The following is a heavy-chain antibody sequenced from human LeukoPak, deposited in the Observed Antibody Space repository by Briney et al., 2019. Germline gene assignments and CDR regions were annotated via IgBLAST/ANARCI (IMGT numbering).Heavy chain of an antibody. J-gene: IGHJ4*02. V-gene: IGHV3-23*01. D-gene: IGHD6-19*01. CDR3: AKEGSSGWTRSFDY. CDR1: GFTFSSYG. Sequence: GGSLRLSCEVSGFTFSSYGMSWVRQAPGRGLEWVSSISGSGGSTNYADSVKGRFTISRDNSENTLYLQMNTLRAEDTADYYCAKEGSSGWTRSFDYWGQGTLVTVSS. CDR2: ISGSGGST.